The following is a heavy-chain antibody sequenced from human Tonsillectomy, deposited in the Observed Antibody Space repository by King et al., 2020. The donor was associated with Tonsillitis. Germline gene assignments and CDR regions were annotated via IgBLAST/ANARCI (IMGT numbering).Heavy chain of an antibody. CDR2: IDWDDEK. Sequence: VTLQESGPALVKPTQTLTLTCTFSGFSLTTTGMRVSWIRQPPGKALEWLARIDWDDEKFYNTYLKTRLTISKDTSKNQVVLTMTNMDPVDTATYFCARATDLAWFDPWGQGTLVTVSS. CDR3: ARATDLAWFDP. V-gene: IGHV2-70*04. D-gene: IGHD3-3*02. J-gene: IGHJ5*02. CDR1: GFSLTTTGMR.